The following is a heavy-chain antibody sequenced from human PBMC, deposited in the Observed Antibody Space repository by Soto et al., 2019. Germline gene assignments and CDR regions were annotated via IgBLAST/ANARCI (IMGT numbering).Heavy chain of an antibody. J-gene: IGHJ4*02. Sequence: TLSLTCDVSGVSISSGNWWSWVRQPPGKGLEWIAEVYNDGSANYHPSLESRATIPVDRSKNQFSLRLSSVTAADTGKYYCARLVYDSRLNYLYFDHWGQGTLVPSPQ. V-gene: IGHV4-4*02. CDR2: VYNDGSA. CDR3: ARLVYDSRLNYLYFDH. D-gene: IGHD3-22*01. CDR1: GVSISSGNW.